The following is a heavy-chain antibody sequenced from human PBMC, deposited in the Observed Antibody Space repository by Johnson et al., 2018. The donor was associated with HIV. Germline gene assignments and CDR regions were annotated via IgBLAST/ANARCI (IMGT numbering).Heavy chain of an antibody. V-gene: IGHV3-7*01. CDR1: GFTFSNYG. J-gene: IGHJ3*02. Sequence: VQLVESGGGVVQPGRSLRLSCAASGFTFSNYGIHWVRQAPGKGLEWVANIKQDGSEKYYVDSVKGRITISRDNAKNSLYLQMNSLRAEDTAVYYCASEAGPDIVGAADDAFDIWGQGTMVTVSS. D-gene: IGHD1-26*01. CDR3: ASEAGPDIVGAADDAFDI. CDR2: IKQDGSEK.